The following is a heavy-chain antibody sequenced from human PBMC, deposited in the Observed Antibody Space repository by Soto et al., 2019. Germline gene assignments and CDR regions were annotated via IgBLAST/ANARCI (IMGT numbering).Heavy chain of an antibody. V-gene: IGHV3-7*05. J-gene: IGHJ4*02. CDR1: GFTLSSYW. CDR3: ARVPGSGYNYGSTFDY. CDR2: IKQDGSEK. D-gene: IGHD5-18*01. Sequence: EVQLVGSGGGLVQPGGSLRLSCAASGFTLSSYWMSWVRQAPGKGLEWVANIKQDGSEKYYVDSVKGRFTISRDNAKNSLYLQMNSLRAEDTAVYYCARVPGSGYNYGSTFDYWGQGTLVTVSS.